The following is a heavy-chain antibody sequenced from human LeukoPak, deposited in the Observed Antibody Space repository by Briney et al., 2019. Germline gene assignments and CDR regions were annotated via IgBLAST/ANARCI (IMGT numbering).Heavy chain of an antibody. Sequence: GGSLRLSCAASGFTFSSYAMSWVRQAPGKGLEWVSSISSSSSYIYYADSVKGRFTISRDNAKNSLYLQMNSLRAEDTAVYYCARDWVAVAGKFDYWGQGTLVTVSS. CDR2: ISSSSSYI. V-gene: IGHV3-21*01. CDR3: ARDWVAVAGKFDY. CDR1: GFTFSSYA. D-gene: IGHD6-19*01. J-gene: IGHJ4*02.